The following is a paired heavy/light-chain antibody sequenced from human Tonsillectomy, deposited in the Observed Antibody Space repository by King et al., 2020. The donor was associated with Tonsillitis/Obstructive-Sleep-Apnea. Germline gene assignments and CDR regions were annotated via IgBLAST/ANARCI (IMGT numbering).Heavy chain of an antibody. J-gene: IGHJ6*03. V-gene: IGHV3-21*01. D-gene: IGHD3-3*01. CDR2: ISSGADHI. CDR3: ARGDYDFWTGYSVGGVYYYMDL. CDR1: GFTFTGYT. Sequence: EVQLVESGGGLVKPGGSLRLSCEASGFTFTGYTMNWVRQAPGKGLEWVSSISSGADHIYYADSVKGRFSISRDNAKNSLFLQMNSLRADDTAVYYCARGDYDFWTGYSVGGVYYYMDLWGKGTTVTVSS.
Light chain of an antibody. V-gene: IGLV1-40*01. CDR1: SSNIGAGYD. Sequence: QSVLTQPPSVSGAPGQRVTISCTGSSSNIGAGYDVHWYQQLPGTAPKLLIFSNTNRPAGVPDRFSGSKSGTSASLAITGLQAEDEADYFCQSHDYTLTRVFGTGTKVTVL. J-gene: IGLJ1*01. CDR3: QSHDYTLTRV. CDR2: SNT.